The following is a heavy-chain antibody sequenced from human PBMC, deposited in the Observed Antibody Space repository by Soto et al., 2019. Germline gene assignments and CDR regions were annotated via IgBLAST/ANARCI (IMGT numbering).Heavy chain of an antibody. CDR1: GFTFSSYA. V-gene: IGHV3-30-3*01. Sequence: GGSLRLSCAASGFTFSSYAMHWVRQAPGKGLEWVAVISYDGSNKYYADSVKGRFTISRDNSKNTLYLQMNSLRAEDTAVYYCARGQVAGTLNWFDPWGQGTLVTVSS. J-gene: IGHJ5*02. D-gene: IGHD6-19*01. CDR3: ARGQVAGTLNWFDP. CDR2: ISYDGSNK.